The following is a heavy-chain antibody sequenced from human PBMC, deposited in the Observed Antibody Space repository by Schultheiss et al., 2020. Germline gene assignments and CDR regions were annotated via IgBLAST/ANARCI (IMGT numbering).Heavy chain of an antibody. CDR2: ISYDGSNK. CDR1: GFTFSSYA. D-gene: IGHD3-3*01. J-gene: IGHJ4*02. CDR3: ARAEKYYDFWSGGDY. Sequence: GGSLRLSCAASGFTFSSYAMNWVRQAPGKGLEWVAVISYDGSNKYYADSVKGRFTISRDNSKNTLYLQMNSLRAEDTAVYYCARAEKYYDFWSGGDYWGQGTLVTVSS. V-gene: IGHV3-30-3*01.